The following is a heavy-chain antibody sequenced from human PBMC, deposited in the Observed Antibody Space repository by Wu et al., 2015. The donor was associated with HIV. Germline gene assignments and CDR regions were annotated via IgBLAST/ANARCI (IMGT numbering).Heavy chain of an antibody. CDR3: ARVVHGVERDSSGYYNGAFDI. V-gene: IGHV1-69*05. J-gene: IGHJ3*02. Sequence: QVQLVQSGAEVKKPGSSVKVSCKSSGDTFSSYRMNWVRQAPGQGLEWMGGIIPIFGTANYAQKFQGRVTITTDESTSTAYMELSSLRSEDTAVYYCARVVHGVERDSSGYYNGAFDIWGQGTMVTVSS. CDR1: GDTFSSYR. D-gene: IGHD3-22*01. CDR2: IIPIFGTA.